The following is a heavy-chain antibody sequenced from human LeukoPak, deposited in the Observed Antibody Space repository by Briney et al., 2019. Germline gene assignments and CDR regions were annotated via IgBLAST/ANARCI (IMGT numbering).Heavy chain of an antibody. V-gene: IGHV1-8*03. J-gene: IGHJ4*02. CDR3: ARGRYYYGSGSYQYPYYFDY. Sequence: ASVKVSCKASGYTFTNYDINWVRQATGQGLEWMGWMNPNSGNTGYAQKFQGRVTITRNTSISTAYMELSSLRSEDTAVYYCARGRYYYGSGSYQYPYYFDYWGQGTLVTVSS. CDR1: GYTFTNYD. D-gene: IGHD3-10*01. CDR2: MNPNSGNT.